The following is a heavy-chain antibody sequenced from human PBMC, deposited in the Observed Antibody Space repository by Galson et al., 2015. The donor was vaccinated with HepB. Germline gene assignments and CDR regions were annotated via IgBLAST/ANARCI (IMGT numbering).Heavy chain of an antibody. V-gene: IGHV4-30-4*01. CDR1: GGSISSGDYY. CDR2: IYYSGST. D-gene: IGHD3-9*01. CDR3: ASGGYDILTGYYQRWFDP. J-gene: IGHJ5*02. Sequence: LSLTCTVSGGSISSGDYYWSWIRQPPGKGLEWIGYIYYSGSTYYNPSLKSRVTISVDTSKNQFSLKLSSVTAADTAVYYCASGGYDILTGYYQRWFDPWGQGTLVTVSS.